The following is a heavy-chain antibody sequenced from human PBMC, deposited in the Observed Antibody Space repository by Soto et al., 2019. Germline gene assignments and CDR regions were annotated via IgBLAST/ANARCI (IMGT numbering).Heavy chain of an antibody. J-gene: IGHJ5*02. CDR3: ARGQRFSDWFDP. CDR2: IYSSGAT. V-gene: IGHV4-4*07. CDR1: GGSISGYY. D-gene: IGHD3-3*01. Sequence: SETLSLTCTVSGGSISGYYWTWIRQAAGKGLEWIGRIYSSGATKYNPSLKSRVTMSLDTSKNQFSLRLSSVTATDTAVYYCARGQRFSDWFDPWGPGTLVTVSS.